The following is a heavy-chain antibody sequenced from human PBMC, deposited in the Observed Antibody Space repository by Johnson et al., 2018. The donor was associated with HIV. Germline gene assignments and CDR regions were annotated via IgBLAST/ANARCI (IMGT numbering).Heavy chain of an antibody. CDR2: IKQDGSEK. CDR3: ARDSPYYYDSRGWGSAFDI. V-gene: IGHV3-7*01. D-gene: IGHD3-22*01. J-gene: IGHJ3*02. CDR1: GFTFSSYA. Sequence: VLLVESGGGVVQPGRSLRLSCAASGFTFSSYAIHWVRQAPGKGLEWVANIKQDGSEKYYVDSVKGRFTISRDNAKNSLYLQMNSLRAEDTAVYYCARDSPYYYDSRGWGSAFDIWGQGTMVTVSS.